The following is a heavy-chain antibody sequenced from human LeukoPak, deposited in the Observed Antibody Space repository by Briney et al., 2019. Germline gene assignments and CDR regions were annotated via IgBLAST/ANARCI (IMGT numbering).Heavy chain of an antibody. V-gene: IGHV3-43*01. CDR3: AIDFLQLPWYYYYYYMDV. J-gene: IGHJ6*03. CDR1: GFTFDDYT. CDR2: ISWDGGST. D-gene: IGHD1-1*01. Sequence: GGSLRLSCAASGFTFDDYTMHWVRQAPGEGVEWVSLISWDGGSTYYADSVKGRFTISRDNSKNSLYLQMTSLRTQDTALYYFAIDFLQLPWYYYYYYMDVWGKGTTVTVSS.